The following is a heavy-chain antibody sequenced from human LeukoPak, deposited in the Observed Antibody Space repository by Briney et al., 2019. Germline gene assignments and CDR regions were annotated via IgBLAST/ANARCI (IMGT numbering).Heavy chain of an antibody. D-gene: IGHD2-8*02. CDR3: ARALQYCTAGCAYLFDY. J-gene: IGHJ4*02. CDR2: IYYREGG. CDR1: GQSVTTGYY. Sequence: SETLSLTCGVSGQSVTTGYYWASIRQPPGTALEWIGIIYYREGGHYQPSLKGRVLMAVDTSKNQFSLRLSAVTATDTAVYYCARALQYCTAGCAYLFDYWGQGTLVAVSS. V-gene: IGHV4-38-2*01.